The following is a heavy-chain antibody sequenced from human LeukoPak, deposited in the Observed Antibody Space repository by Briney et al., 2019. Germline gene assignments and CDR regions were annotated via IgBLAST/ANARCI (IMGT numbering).Heavy chain of an antibody. V-gene: IGHV4-34*01. CDR3: ARGRVYSSGRRYYFDY. Sequence: DPSETLSLTCTVSGGSISSYYWSWIRQPPGKGLEWIGEINHSGSTNYNPSLKSRVTISVDTSKNQFSLKLSSVTAADTAVYYCARGRVYSSGRRYYFDYWGQGTLVTVSS. D-gene: IGHD6-19*01. J-gene: IGHJ4*02. CDR2: INHSGST. CDR1: GGSISSYY.